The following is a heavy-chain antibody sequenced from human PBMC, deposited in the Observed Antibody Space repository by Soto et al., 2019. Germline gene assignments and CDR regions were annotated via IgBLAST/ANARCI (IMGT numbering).Heavy chain of an antibody. CDR3: AREGVAPYYYYGMDV. CDR1: GYTFTRSG. Sequence: QVQLVQSGAEVKKPGASVKVSCKASGYTFTRSGISWVRQAPGQGLEWMGWISTYNGDTNYAQTFQGRVTMTTDTSTSTVHMEVRSLRSDDTAVYYCAREGVAPYYYYGMDVWGLGTPVTVSS. D-gene: IGHD5-12*01. J-gene: IGHJ6*02. CDR2: ISTYNGDT. V-gene: IGHV1-18*01.